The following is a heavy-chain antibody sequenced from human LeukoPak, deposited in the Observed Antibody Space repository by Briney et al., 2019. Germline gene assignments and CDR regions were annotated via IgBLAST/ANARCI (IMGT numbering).Heavy chain of an antibody. CDR1: GYTFTGYY. D-gene: IGHD3-3*01. CDR3: ARVITIFGVVIRCPDY. CDR2: INPNSGGT. Sequence: GASVKVSXKASGYTFTGYYMHWVRQAPGQGLEWMGWINPNSGGTNYAQKFQGRVTMTRDTSISTAYMELSRLRSDDTAVYYCARVITIFGVVIRCPDYWGQGTLVTVSS. V-gene: IGHV1-2*02. J-gene: IGHJ4*02.